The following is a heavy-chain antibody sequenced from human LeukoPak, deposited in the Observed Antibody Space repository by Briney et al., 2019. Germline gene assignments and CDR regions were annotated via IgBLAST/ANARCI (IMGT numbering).Heavy chain of an antibody. CDR3: AKTGWGTPADY. J-gene: IGHJ4*02. CDR1: GLAFSNYA. D-gene: IGHD1-1*01. V-gene: IGHV3-23*01. CDR2: ISGISGST. Sequence: PGGSLRLSCAASGLAFSNYAMSWVRQAPGKGLEWVSAISGISGSTYYADSVKGRFTISRDNSKNTLYLQMNSLRAEDTAIYNCAKTGWGTPADYWGQGTLVTVSS.